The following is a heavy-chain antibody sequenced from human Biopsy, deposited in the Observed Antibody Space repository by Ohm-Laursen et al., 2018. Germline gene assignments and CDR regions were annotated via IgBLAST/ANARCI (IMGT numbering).Heavy chain of an antibody. CDR3: AREKNDYGVHYYLDY. J-gene: IGHJ4*02. CDR1: GASVRSHF. Sequence: SDTLSLTCTLSGASVRSHFLTWIRQPPGKGLQWIGSISNSGTTKSSPSLESRLTLSGDTSKNQFSLQLNSVTAADTAIYYCAREKNDYGVHYYLDYWGQGTLVTVSS. D-gene: IGHD4-17*01. CDR2: ISNSGTT. V-gene: IGHV4-59*02.